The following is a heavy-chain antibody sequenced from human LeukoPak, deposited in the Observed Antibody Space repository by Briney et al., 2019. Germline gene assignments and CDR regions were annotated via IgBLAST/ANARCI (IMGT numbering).Heavy chain of an antibody. J-gene: IGHJ4*02. V-gene: IGHV3-30*02. Sequence: GGSLRLSCAASGFTFSRYGMHWVRQAPGKGLEWVAFIRYDGSNKYYADSVKGRFTISRDNSKNTLYLQMNSLRAEDTAVYYCAKDLLAARPSVQYFDCWGQGTLVTVSS. CDR2: IRYDGSNK. CDR1: GFTFSRYG. D-gene: IGHD6-6*01. CDR3: AKDLLAARPSVQYFDC.